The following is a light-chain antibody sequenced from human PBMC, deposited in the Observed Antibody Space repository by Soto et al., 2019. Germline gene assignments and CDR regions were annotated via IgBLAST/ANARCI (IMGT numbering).Light chain of an antibody. CDR2: DVS. V-gene: IGLV2-11*01. CDR3: CSYAGSYTYVV. CDR1: SSDVGGYNY. Sequence: QSALTQPRSVSGSPGQSVTISCTGTSSDVGGYNYVSWYQQHPGKAPKLMIYDVSKRPSGVPDRFSGSKSGNTASQTISGLQAEDEADYYCCSYAGSYTYVVFGGGTKVTVL. J-gene: IGLJ2*01.